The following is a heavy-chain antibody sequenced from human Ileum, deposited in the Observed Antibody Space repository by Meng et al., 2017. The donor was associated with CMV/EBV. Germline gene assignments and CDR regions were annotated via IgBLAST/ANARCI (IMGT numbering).Heavy chain of an antibody. Sequence: ASVKVSCKASGYTFTTYGITWVRQAPGQGLEWMAWISTYNGNTHFAQKFQGRVTVTTDTSTTTAYLELRSLRSDDTAVYYCGRVGYCSSTSCYNTGNYFDYWGQGTPVTGYS. J-gene: IGHJ4*01. CDR3: GRVGYCSSTSCYNTGNYFDY. CDR2: ISTYNGNT. V-gene: IGHV1-18*01. D-gene: IGHD2-2*01. CDR1: GYTFTTYG.